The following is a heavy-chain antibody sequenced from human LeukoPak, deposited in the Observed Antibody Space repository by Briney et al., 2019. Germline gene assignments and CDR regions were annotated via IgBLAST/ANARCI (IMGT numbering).Heavy chain of an antibody. D-gene: IGHD1-26*01. Sequence: VGALRVSCAASGFTFSDYSVNWGRQAPGKGLEWVSYISRSNNTIYYADSVKGRFTISRESAKNSLYLQMNNLRAEDTAVYYCTAGGATSFDFWGQGTLVTVSS. J-gene: IGHJ4*02. CDR2: ISRSNNTI. V-gene: IGHV3-48*04. CDR1: GFTFSDYS. CDR3: TAGGATSFDF.